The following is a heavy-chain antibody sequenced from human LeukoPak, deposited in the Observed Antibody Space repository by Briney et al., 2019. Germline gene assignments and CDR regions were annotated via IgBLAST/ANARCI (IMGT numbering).Heavy chain of an antibody. CDR1: GYTFTSHY. J-gene: IGHJ3*02. CDR2: INPSKSNT. D-gene: IGHD5/OR15-5a*01. CDR3: ARGDHVRIYAESSFDI. Sequence: ASVKVSCKASGYTFTSHYIHWVRQAPGQGLEWMGIINPSKSNTNYAQNFQGRVTMTRDTSTSTVYMELSSLRSEDTAVYYCARGDHVRIYAESSFDIWGQGTMVTVSS. V-gene: IGHV1-46*01.